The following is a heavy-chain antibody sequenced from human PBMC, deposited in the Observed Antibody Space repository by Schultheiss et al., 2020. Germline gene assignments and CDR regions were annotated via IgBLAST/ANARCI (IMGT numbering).Heavy chain of an antibody. Sequence: GESLKISCAASGFTFSTYWMSWVRQAPGKGLEWVANIKKDGSETYYVDSVKGRFTISRDNAKNSLYLQMNSLRAEDTAVYYCAYPTPPFDYWGQGTLVTVSS. CDR2: IKKDGSET. CDR1: GFTFSTYW. V-gene: IGHV3-7*01. CDR3: AYPTPPFDY. J-gene: IGHJ4*02.